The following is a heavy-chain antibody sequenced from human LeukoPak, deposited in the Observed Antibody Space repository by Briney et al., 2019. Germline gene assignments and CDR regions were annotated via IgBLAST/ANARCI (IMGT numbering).Heavy chain of an antibody. CDR1: GGTFSSYA. J-gene: IGHJ3*02. D-gene: IGHD1-26*01. CDR2: IIPIFGTS. Sequence: SVKVSCKASGGTFSSYAINWVRQAPGQGLEWMGGIIPIFGTSHYAQKFQGRVTITTDESASTDYMELRSLRYEDTAVYYCARDRSEGGWPDAFDIWGQGTMVTVSS. CDR3: ARDRSEGGWPDAFDI. V-gene: IGHV1-69*05.